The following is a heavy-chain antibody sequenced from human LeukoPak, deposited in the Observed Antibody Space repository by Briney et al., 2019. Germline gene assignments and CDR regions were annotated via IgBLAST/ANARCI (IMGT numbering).Heavy chain of an antibody. Sequence: PGGSLRLSCAASGFAVSSNYMSWVRQAPGKGLEWVSVIYSGGSTYYGGSVKGRFTISRHNSKNTLYLQMNSLRAEDTAVYYCARDHLFSGMDVWGQGTTVTVSS. CDR2: IYSGGST. V-gene: IGHV3-53*04. CDR1: GFAVSSNY. J-gene: IGHJ6*02. CDR3: ARDHLFSGMDV.